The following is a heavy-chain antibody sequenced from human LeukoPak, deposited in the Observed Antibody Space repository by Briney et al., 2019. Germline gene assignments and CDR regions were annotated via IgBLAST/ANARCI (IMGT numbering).Heavy chain of an antibody. CDR2: FSGSGGST. CDR1: GFTFSSYA. D-gene: IGHD3-22*01. V-gene: IGHV3-23*01. J-gene: IGHJ4*02. CDR3: AKDREDYYDSSGPPV. Sequence: GGSLRLSCAASGFTFSSYAMSWARQAPGKGLEWVSAFSGSGGSTYYADSVKGRFTISRDNSKNTLYLQMNSLRAEDTAVYYCAKDREDYYDSSGPPVWGQGTLVTVSS.